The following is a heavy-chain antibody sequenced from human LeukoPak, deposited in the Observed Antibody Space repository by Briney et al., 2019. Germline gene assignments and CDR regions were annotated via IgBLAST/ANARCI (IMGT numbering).Heavy chain of an antibody. V-gene: IGHV3-53*01. CDR1: GFTVSSNF. Sequence: GGSLRLSCAASGFTVSSNFMSWVRQAPGKGLEWVSVIYSGGTTYYADSVKGRFTVSRDDSKNTLYLQMSSLRAEDTAVCFCARGISTSGWLDYWGQGTLVTVSS. D-gene: IGHD6-19*01. CDR3: ARGISTSGWLDY. J-gene: IGHJ4*02. CDR2: IYSGGTT.